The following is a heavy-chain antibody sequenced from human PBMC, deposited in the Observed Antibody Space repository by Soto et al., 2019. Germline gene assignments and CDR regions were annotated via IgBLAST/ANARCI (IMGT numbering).Heavy chain of an antibody. Sequence: ASVKVSCKASGYTFTSYDNNWERQATGQGLEWMGWMNPNSVNTCYAQKFQGRVTMTRNTSISTAYMELSSLRSEDTAVYYCARELRRASAGALGRVYYYGMYVWGLGTTVTLSS. CDR1: GYTFTSYD. J-gene: IGHJ6*02. CDR3: ARELRRASAGALGRVYYYGMYV. V-gene: IGHV1-8*01. D-gene: IGHD6-13*01. CDR2: MNPNSVNT.